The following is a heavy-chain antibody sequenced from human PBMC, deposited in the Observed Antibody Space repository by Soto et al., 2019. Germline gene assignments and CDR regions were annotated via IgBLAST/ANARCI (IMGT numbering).Heavy chain of an antibody. CDR2: INHSGTT. D-gene: IGHD2-8*01. V-gene: IGHV4-34*01. Sequence: SEALSLTCAVSGGSFSGYYWGWFREPRGLGLEWLRAINHSGTTSYNASLKSRVTISVDSSKNQLSLKLSSVTAADTAVYFCAREEVPQWFSRGYYGMDVWGQGTTVTVSS. CDR3: AREEVPQWFSRGYYGMDV. J-gene: IGHJ6*02. CDR1: GGSFSGYY.